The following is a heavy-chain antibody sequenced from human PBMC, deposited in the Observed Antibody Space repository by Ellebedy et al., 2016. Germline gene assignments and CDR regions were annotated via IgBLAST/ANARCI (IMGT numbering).Heavy chain of an antibody. V-gene: IGHV3-11*05. Sequence: GESLKISXSGSDVSFSNNYISWIRQAPGEGLEWVSYISGRDSTDYRDSVKGRFTISRDNAKKVVYLQMNSLRGEDTAVYFCARGGVAGRYFDLWGRGTLVTVSS. CDR3: ARGGVAGRYFDL. D-gene: IGHD2-15*01. CDR2: ISGRDST. J-gene: IGHJ2*01. CDR1: DVSFSNNY.